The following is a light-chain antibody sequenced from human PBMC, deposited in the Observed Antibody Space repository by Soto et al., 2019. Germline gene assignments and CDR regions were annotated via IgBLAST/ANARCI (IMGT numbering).Light chain of an antibody. CDR1: QGISNY. V-gene: IGKV1-27*01. J-gene: IGKJ2*01. Sequence: DIQMTQSPSSLSASVGDRVTITCRASQGISNYLAWYQQKLGKVPKLLIYATSTLQSGVPSRFSGSRSGTDFTLTISSLQPEDVATYYCQKYNSAPYTFGQGTKLEIK. CDR2: ATS. CDR3: QKYNSAPYT.